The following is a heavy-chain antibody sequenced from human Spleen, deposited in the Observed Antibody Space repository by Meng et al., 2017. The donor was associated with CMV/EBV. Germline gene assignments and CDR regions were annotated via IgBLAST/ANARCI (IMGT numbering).Heavy chain of an antibody. D-gene: IGHD3-22*01. CDR1: GFTFDDFG. V-gene: IGHV3-20*04. CDR3: ARDYYNSSGWGGFDP. Sequence: GESLKISCAASGFTFDDFGMSWVRQAPGKGLEWVSGINWNGGSTGYADSVKGRFTISRDNAKNSLYLQMNSLRAEDTAIYYCARDYYNSSGWGGFDPWGQGTLVTVSS. CDR2: INWNGGST. J-gene: IGHJ5*02.